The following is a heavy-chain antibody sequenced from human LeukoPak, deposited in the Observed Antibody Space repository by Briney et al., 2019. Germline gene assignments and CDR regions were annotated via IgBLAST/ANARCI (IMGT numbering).Heavy chain of an antibody. Sequence: SKTLSLTCTVSGGSISGYYWSWIRQPPGKGLEWIGEINHSGSTNYNPSLKSRVTISVDTSKNQFSLKLSSVTAADTAVYYCARLTKNDSGSFRFGKKKRGYMDVWGKGTTVTISS. CDR2: INHSGST. CDR3: ARLTKNDSGSFRFGKKKRGYMDV. CDR1: GGSISGYY. J-gene: IGHJ6*03. V-gene: IGHV4-34*01. D-gene: IGHD3-10*01.